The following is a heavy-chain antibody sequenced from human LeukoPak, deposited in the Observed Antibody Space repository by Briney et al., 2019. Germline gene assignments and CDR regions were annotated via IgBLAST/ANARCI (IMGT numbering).Heavy chain of an antibody. V-gene: IGHV4-38-2*01. CDR3: ASRSSYFDY. CDR1: GYSISSGYY. Sequence: PSETLSLTCAVSGYSISSGYYWGWIRQPPGKGLEWIGSIYHSGSTYYNPSLKSRVTISVDTSKNQFSLKLISVTAADTAVYYCASRSSYFDYWGQGTLVTVSS. CDR2: IYHSGST. J-gene: IGHJ4*02.